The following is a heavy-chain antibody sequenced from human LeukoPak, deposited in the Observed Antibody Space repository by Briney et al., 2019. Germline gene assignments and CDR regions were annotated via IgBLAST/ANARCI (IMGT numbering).Heavy chain of an antibody. J-gene: IGHJ5*02. D-gene: IGHD3-10*01. CDR1: GFTFTTYW. CDR2: IKQDGNEK. Sequence: GGSLRLSCAASGFTFTTYWMGWVRQAPGKGLEWVASIKQDGNEKYYVDSVKGRFTIPRDTAENTLYLQMKSLKAEDTAFYYCARPLLYYYGSETYFWFDLWGQGTLVTVSS. CDR3: ARPLLYYYGSETYFWFDL. V-gene: IGHV3-7*01.